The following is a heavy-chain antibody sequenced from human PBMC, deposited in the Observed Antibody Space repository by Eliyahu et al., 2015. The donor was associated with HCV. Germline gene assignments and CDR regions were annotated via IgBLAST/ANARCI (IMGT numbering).Heavy chain of an antibody. CDR3: TTAGYCSGGSCYFIDY. V-gene: IGHV3-15*01. CDR2: IKSKTDGGTT. CDR1: GFTFXXAX. Sequence: EVQLVESGGGLVKPGGSLRLSCXASGFTFXXAXXSWVRQAPGKGLEWVGRIKSKTDGGTTDYDAPVKGRFTISRDDSKNTLYLQMNSLKTEDTAVYYCTTAGYCSGGSCYFIDYWGQGTLVTVSS. D-gene: IGHD2-15*01. J-gene: IGHJ4*02.